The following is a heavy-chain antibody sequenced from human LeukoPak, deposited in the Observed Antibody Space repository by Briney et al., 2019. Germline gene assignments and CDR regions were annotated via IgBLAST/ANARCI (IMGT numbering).Heavy chain of an antibody. J-gene: IGHJ4*02. CDR2: IYYSGST. V-gene: IGHV4-39*07. Sequence: PSETLSLTCTVSGGSISSSSYYWGWIRQPPGKGLEWIGSIYYSGSTYYNPSLKSRVTISVDTSKNQFSLKLSSVTAADTAVYYCARIPVVPAAYFDYWGQGTLVTVSS. D-gene: IGHD2-2*01. CDR3: ARIPVVPAAYFDY. CDR1: GGSISSSSYY.